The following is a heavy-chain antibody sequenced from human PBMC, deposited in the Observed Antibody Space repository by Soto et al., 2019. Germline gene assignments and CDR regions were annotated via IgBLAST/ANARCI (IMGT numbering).Heavy chain of an antibody. CDR2: IYYSGTT. Sequence: QVQLQESGPGLVKPSQTLSLTCTVSGASIMRDSYYRNCIRQHPGKGLEWIGYIYYSGTTASNPSLETRVTISPDTSKNQSGRLMGAVTAADRAVYYCAGRCDGGKVCASASWGQGTQVPVSS. J-gene: IGHJ4*02. V-gene: IGHV4-31*03. CDR3: AGRCDGGKVCASAS. D-gene: IGHD1-26*01. CDR1: GASIMRDSYY.